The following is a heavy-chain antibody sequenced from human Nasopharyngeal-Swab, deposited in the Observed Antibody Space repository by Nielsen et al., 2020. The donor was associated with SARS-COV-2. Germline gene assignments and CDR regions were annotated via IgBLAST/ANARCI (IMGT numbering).Heavy chain of an antibody. CDR3: ARDLGYGDYGGGFDY. J-gene: IGHJ4*02. CDR2: INPSGGRT. V-gene: IGHV1-46*01. D-gene: IGHD4-17*01. Sequence: WVRHAPGQGSEWVGIINPSGGRTSYAQKFQGRVTMTRDTSTSTVYMELSSLRSEDTAVYYCARDLGYGDYGGGFDYWGQGTLVTVSS.